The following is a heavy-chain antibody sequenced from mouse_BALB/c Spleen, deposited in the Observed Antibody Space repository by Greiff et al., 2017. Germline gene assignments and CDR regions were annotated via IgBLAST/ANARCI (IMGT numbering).Heavy chain of an antibody. CDR3: ARRDTTVALDY. Sequence: EVKLMESGGDLVKPGGSLKLSCAASGFTFSNYGMSWVRQTPDKRLEWVATISSGGSYTYYPDSVKGRFTISRDNAKNTLYLQMSSLKSEDTAMYYCARRDTTVALDYWGQGTTLTVSS. CDR1: GFTFSNYG. V-gene: IGHV5-6*02. CDR2: ISSGGSYT. J-gene: IGHJ2*01. D-gene: IGHD1-1*01.